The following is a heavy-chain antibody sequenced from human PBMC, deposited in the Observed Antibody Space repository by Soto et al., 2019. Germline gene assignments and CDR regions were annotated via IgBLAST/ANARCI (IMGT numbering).Heavy chain of an antibody. D-gene: IGHD3-22*01. J-gene: IGHJ3*02. V-gene: IGHV3-66*01. CDR2: IYSGCVK. CDR1: GFTVRSNY. CDR3: AREGSSSPPHSGSYAFDI. Sequence: GESLKISCAASGFTVRSNYMSWVRQAPGKGLEWVSVIYSGCVKYYADSVKGRFTISRDNSKNTLYLQMNSLRAEDTVVYYGAREGSSSPPHSGSYAFDIWGQGTMVTVSS.